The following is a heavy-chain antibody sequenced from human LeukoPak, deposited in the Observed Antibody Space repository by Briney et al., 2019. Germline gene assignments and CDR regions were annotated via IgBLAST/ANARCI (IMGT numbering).Heavy chain of an antibody. CDR1: GFTFSSYA. J-gene: IGHJ6*04. CDR2: ISYVENNK. Sequence: PGRSLRLSCAASGFTFSSYAMHWVRQAPGKGLEWVAVISYVENNKYYADSVKGRFTISRDNSKNTLYLQMNSLRAEDTAVYYCARTLLYSPMDVWGKGTTVTVSS. V-gene: IGHV3-30-3*01. D-gene: IGHD2-8*01. CDR3: ARTLLYSPMDV.